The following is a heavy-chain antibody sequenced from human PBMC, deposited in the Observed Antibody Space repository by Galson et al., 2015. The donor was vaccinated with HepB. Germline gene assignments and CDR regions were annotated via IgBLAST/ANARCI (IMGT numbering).Heavy chain of an antibody. CDR1: GFTSSRYH. CDR3: ARDAATVKFDV. D-gene: IGHD5-12*01. V-gene: IGHV3-21*01. CDR2: MSSSGTDI. Sequence: SLRLSCAVSGFTSSRYHMNWVRQAPGKGLEWVSFMSSSGTDIRYADSVEGRFTISRDSAKNSLSLQMNSLRAEDTAVYYCARDAATVKFDVWGQGTMVTVSS. J-gene: IGHJ3*01.